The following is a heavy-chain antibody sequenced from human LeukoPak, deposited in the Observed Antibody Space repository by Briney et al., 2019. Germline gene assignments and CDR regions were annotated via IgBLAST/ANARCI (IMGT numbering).Heavy chain of an antibody. Sequence: SETLSLTCTVSGGSISSGGYYWSWIRQHPGKGLEWIGYIFYSGSTYYNPSLKSRVTISVDTSKNQFSLNLSSVTAADTAVYYCAKVPYSSSWSKPDYWGQGTLVTVSS. V-gene: IGHV4-31*02. CDR2: IFYSGST. CDR3: AKVPYSSSWSKPDY. J-gene: IGHJ4*02. D-gene: IGHD6-13*01. CDR1: GGSISSGGYY.